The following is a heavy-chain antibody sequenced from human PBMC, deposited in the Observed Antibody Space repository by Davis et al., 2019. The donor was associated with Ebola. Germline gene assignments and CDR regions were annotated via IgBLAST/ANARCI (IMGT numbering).Heavy chain of an antibody. CDR2: ISGGGRTI. Sequence: GESLKISCAASGFTFSDYYMRWIRQAPGKGLEWVSYISGGGRTIYYADSVKGRFTISRDNAKNSLFLQMNTLRDEDTAMYYCVRDQHYAFDVWGQGTMVTVSS. CDR3: VRDQHYAFDV. V-gene: IGHV3-11*04. D-gene: IGHD3-3*02. CDR1: GFTFSDYY. J-gene: IGHJ3*01.